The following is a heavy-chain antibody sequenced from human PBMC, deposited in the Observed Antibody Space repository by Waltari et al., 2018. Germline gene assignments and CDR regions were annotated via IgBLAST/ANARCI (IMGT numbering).Heavy chain of an antibody. D-gene: IGHD3-3*01. J-gene: IGHJ4*02. V-gene: IGHV3-11*01. CDR1: GFSFGDYW. Sequence: QVQLVESGGGLVKPGGSLRLSCAASGFSFGDYWMSWVRQSPVKGLEWIAYLSGSGATTYYAGSVKGRFTISRDNARKSMSLQMNGLRDEDTSVYYCVRGGEYLDFWNGFDLWGQGTLVSVSS. CDR3: VRGGEYLDFWNGFDL. CDR2: LSGSGATT.